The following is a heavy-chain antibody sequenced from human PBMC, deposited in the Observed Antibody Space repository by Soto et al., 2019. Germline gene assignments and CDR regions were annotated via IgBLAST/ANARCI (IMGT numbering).Heavy chain of an antibody. D-gene: IGHD6-19*01. J-gene: IGHJ6*02. CDR3: ARELTSGWLDYYYYGMDV. CDR1: GYTFTSYG. V-gene: IGHV1-18*01. CDR2: ISAYNGNT. Sequence: ASVKVSCKASGYTFTSYGISWVRQAPGQGLEWMGWISAYNGNTNYAQKLQGRVTMTTDTSTSTAYMELRSLRSDDTAVYYCARELTSGWLDYYYYGMDVWGQGTTVTAP.